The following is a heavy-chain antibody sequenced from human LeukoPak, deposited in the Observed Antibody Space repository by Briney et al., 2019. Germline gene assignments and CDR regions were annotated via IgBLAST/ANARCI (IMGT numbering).Heavy chain of an antibody. D-gene: IGHD2-21*02. CDR1: GVSFNDYY. J-gene: IGHJ4*02. V-gene: IGHV4-34*01. CDR2: INHSGYT. CDR3: TRMTAGHDY. Sequence: SETLSLTCAVSGVSFNDYYWSWVRQTPGKGLEWIGEINHSGYTNDSPSLKSRVTLSIDASRKQFSLNLRSVTVADTGIYYCTRMTAGHDYWGQGTLVTVSS.